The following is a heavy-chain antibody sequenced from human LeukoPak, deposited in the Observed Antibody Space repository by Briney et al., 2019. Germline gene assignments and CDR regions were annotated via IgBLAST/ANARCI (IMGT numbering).Heavy chain of an antibody. Sequence: GASVKVSYKVSGYTLTELSMHWVRQAPGKGLEWTGGFDPEDGETIYAQKFQGRVTMTEDASTDTAYMELSSLRSEDTAVYYCATDSITMVRGVYFDYWGQGTLVTVSS. D-gene: IGHD3-10*01. CDR3: ATDSITMVRGVYFDY. J-gene: IGHJ4*02. CDR2: FDPEDGET. V-gene: IGHV1-24*01. CDR1: GYTLTELS.